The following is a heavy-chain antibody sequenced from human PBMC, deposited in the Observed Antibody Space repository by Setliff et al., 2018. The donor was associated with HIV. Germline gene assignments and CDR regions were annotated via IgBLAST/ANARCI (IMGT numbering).Heavy chain of an antibody. CDR1: GGSFSDFY. V-gene: IGHV4-34*01. Sequence: KTSETLSLTCAVFGGSFSDFYWSWIRQPPGKGLEWIGEISYSGSTVYNPSLKSRVTMSVDASKDQVSLNLNSVTAADTAIYYCARGVARQVVIDRWFDPWGQGTPVTVSS. CDR3: ARGVARQVVIDRWFDP. D-gene: IGHD2-21*01. CDR2: ISYSGST. J-gene: IGHJ5*02.